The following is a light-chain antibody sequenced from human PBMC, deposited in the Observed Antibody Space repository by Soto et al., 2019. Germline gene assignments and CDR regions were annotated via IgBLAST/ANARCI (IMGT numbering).Light chain of an antibody. CDR3: QQYNKGPAT. V-gene: IGKV3-15*01. CDR2: GTS. CDR1: LSVSSS. J-gene: IGKJ1*01. Sequence: DTLMTQSPDTLSASPGEGATLSCRASLSVSSSLAWYQQKPGQAPRLLIYGTSTRATGIPARFSGSGSGTEFTLTISSLQSEDFAVYYCQQYNKGPATFGQGTKVDIK.